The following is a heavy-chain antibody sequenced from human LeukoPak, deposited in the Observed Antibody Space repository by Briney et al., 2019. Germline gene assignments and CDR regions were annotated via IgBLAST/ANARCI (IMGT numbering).Heavy chain of an antibody. CDR1: GYTFTSYD. D-gene: IGHD2-2*01. Sequence: ASVKVSCKASGYTFTSYDINWVRQATGQGLEWMGWMNPNSGNTGYAQKFQGRVTITRNTSISTAYMELSSLRSEDTAVYYCARGHCSSTSCYDYYYYYYMDVWGKGTTVTISS. V-gene: IGHV1-8*03. CDR3: ARGHCSSTSCYDYYYYYYMDV. J-gene: IGHJ6*03. CDR2: MNPNSGNT.